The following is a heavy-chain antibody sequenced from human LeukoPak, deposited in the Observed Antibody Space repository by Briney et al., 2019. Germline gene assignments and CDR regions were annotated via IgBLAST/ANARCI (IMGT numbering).Heavy chain of an antibody. Sequence: PSETLSLTCTVSGGSISSYYWNWIRQPPGKGLEWIGYIYSSGSTNYNPSRKSRVTISVDTSKNQFSLKLSSVTAADTAMYYCARGVGWNDAFDIWGQGTMVTVSS. D-gene: IGHD1-1*01. V-gene: IGHV4-59*01. CDR2: IYSSGST. CDR3: ARGVGWNDAFDI. J-gene: IGHJ3*02. CDR1: GGSISSYY.